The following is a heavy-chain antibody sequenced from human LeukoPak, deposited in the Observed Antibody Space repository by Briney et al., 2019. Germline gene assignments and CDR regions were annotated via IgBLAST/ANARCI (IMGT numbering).Heavy chain of an antibody. J-gene: IGHJ3*02. CDR2: ISYDGSNK. CDR3: ARGSLSWAVVAAKGTISDAFDI. Sequence: GGSLRLSCAASGFTFSSYAMHWVRQAPGKGLEWVAVISYDGSNKYYADSVKGRFTISRDNSKNTLYLQMNSLRAEDTAVYYCARGSLSWAVVAAKGTISDAFDIWGQGTMVTVSS. CDR1: GFTFSSYA. D-gene: IGHD2-15*01. V-gene: IGHV3-30-3*01.